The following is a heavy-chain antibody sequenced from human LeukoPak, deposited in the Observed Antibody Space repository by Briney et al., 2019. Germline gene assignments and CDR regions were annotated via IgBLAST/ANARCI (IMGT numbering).Heavy chain of an antibody. J-gene: IGHJ5*02. D-gene: IGHD4-17*01. CDR3: ARGPTVTTPFGWFDP. Sequence: GGSLRLSCAASGFTFSDYYMSWIRQAPGKGLEWVSSISSSSSYIYYADSVKGRFTISRDNAKNSLYLQMNSLRAEDTAVYYCARGPTVTTPFGWFDPWGQGTLVTVSS. V-gene: IGHV3-11*06. CDR2: ISSSSSYI. CDR1: GFTFSDYY.